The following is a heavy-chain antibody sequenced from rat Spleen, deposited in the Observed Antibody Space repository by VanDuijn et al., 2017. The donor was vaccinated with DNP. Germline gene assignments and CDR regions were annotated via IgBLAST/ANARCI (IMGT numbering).Heavy chain of an antibody. V-gene: IGHV3-3*01. D-gene: IGHD1-6*01. J-gene: IGHJ2*01. CDR2: INSAGSI. CDR3: TRGDILRSFDY. CDR1: GYSITSSYR. Sequence: EVQLQESGPGLVKPSQSLSLICSVTGYSITSSYRWSWIRKFPGNKLEWMGYINSAGSIEYNPSLKGRISITSDPSKNQFFLQVNSVTTDDTATYYCTRGDILRSFDYWGQGVMVTVSS.